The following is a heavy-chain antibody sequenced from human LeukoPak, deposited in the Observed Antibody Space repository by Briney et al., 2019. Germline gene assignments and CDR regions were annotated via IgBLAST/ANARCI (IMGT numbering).Heavy chain of an antibody. CDR3: ARDLFFSDAGYSSGWRAEYFHH. D-gene: IGHD6-19*01. Sequence: GGCLRLSCAASGFTFSSHWMHWVRQAPGKGLVWVSRINGAGSSTSYADSVKGRFTVSRDNAKNTLNLQMNSLRAEDTAVYYCARDLFFSDAGYSSGWRAEYFHHWGQGTLVTVSS. CDR1: GFTFSSHW. J-gene: IGHJ1*01. CDR2: INGAGSST. V-gene: IGHV3-74*01.